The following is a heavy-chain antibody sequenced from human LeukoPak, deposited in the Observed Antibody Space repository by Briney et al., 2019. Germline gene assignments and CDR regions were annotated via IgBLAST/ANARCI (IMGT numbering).Heavy chain of an antibody. CDR1: GYTFTSYD. J-gene: IGHJ6*03. V-gene: IGHV1-8*01. CDR2: MNPNSGNT. CDR3: ARGFVEGLYYYYYYMDV. Sequence: ASMKVSCKASGYTFTSYDINWVRQATGQGLEWMGWMNPNSGNTGYAQKFQGRVTMTRNTSISTAYMELSSLRSEDTAVYYCARGFVEGLYYYYYYMDVWGKGTTVTVSS.